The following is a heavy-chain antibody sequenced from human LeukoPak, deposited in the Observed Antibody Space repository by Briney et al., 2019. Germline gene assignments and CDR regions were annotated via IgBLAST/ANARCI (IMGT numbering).Heavy chain of an antibody. J-gene: IGHJ4*02. D-gene: IGHD2-2*01. Sequence: GGSLRLSCAASGFTFSSYTMTWVRQTPGKGLEWVSYITSSSGTIYYADSVKGRFTISRDNAKNSLYLQMNSLRAEDTAVYYCARDQPADESGFDYWGQGTLVTVSS. CDR3: ARDQPADESGFDY. CDR2: ITSSSGTI. V-gene: IGHV3-48*01. CDR1: GFTFSSYT.